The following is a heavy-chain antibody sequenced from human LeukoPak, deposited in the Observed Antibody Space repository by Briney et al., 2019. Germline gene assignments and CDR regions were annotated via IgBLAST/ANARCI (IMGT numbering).Heavy chain of an antibody. D-gene: IGHD3-10*01. CDR3: ARDRITMVRGVLFPYYFDY. Sequence: GGSLRLSCAASGFTFSNYWMHWVRQAPGKGLEWVSVIYSGGSTYYADSVKGRFTISRDNSKNTLYLQMNSLRAEDTAVYYCARDRITMVRGVLFPYYFDYWGQGTLVTVSS. CDR2: IYSGGST. J-gene: IGHJ4*02. V-gene: IGHV3-66*01. CDR1: GFTFSNYW.